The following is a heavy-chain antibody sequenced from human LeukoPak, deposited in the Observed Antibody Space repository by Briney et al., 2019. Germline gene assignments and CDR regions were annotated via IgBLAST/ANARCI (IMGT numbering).Heavy chain of an antibody. J-gene: IGHJ3*02. CDR3: ARGGSVISNAFDI. CDR1: GGSISSYY. V-gene: IGHV4-59*01. Sequence: SETLSLTCSVSGGSISSYYWSCIRQPPGKGPEWIGYLYYSGSTNSNPSLKSRVTMSVDTSKNQFSLKLRSVTAADTAVYYCARGGSVISNAFDIWGQGTMVTVSS. CDR2: LYYSGST. D-gene: IGHD2-21*01.